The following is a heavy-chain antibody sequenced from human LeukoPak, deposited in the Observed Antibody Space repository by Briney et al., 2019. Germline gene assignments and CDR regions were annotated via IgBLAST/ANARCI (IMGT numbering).Heavy chain of an antibody. CDR3: AKDNDILTGYYNLFDY. D-gene: IGHD3-9*01. Sequence: PGGPLRLSCAASGFTFSSYGMHWVRQAPGKGLEWVAFIRYDGSNKYYADSVKGRFTISRDNSKNTLYLQMNSLRAEDTAVYYCAKDNDILTGYYNLFDYWGQGTLVTVPS. V-gene: IGHV3-30*02. J-gene: IGHJ4*02. CDR1: GFTFSSYG. CDR2: IRYDGSNK.